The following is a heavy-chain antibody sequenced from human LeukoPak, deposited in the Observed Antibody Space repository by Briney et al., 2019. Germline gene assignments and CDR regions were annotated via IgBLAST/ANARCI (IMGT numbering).Heavy chain of an antibody. D-gene: IGHD3-10*01. J-gene: IGHJ4*02. Sequence: PSETLSLTCTVSGGSISSYYWSWIRQPPGKGLEWIGYIYYSGSTNYNPSLKSRVTISVDTSKNQFSLKLSSVTAADTAVYYCARLPREDGSGHRPYWGQGTLVTVSS. CDR2: IYYSGST. V-gene: IGHV4-59*08. CDR3: ARLPREDGSGHRPY. CDR1: GGSISSYY.